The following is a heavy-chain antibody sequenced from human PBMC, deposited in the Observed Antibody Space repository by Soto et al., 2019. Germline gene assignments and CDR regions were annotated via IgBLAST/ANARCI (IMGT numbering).Heavy chain of an antibody. V-gene: IGHV1-2*04. CDR2: INPNSGGT. CDR3: ARVGAAAGTAGHYSYYGMDV. D-gene: IGHD6-13*01. Sequence: QVQLVQSGAEVKKPGASVKVSCKASGYTFTGYYMHWVRQAPGQGLEWMGWINPNSGGTNYAQKFQGWVTLTRDTSISTAYMELSRLRSDDTAVYYCARVGAAAGTAGHYSYYGMDVWGQGTTVTVSS. CDR1: GYTFTGYY. J-gene: IGHJ6*02.